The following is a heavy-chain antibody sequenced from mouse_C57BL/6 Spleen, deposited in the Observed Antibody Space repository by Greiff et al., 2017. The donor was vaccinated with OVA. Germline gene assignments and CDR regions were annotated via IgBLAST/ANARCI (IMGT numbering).Heavy chain of an antibody. Sequence: VKLVESGAELMKPGASVKLSCKATGYTFTGYWIEWVKQRPGHGLEWIGEILPGSGSTNYNEKFKSKATLTVDKSSSTAYMHLSSLTSEDSAVYYCARWLLLFDYWGQGTTLTVSS. CDR1: GYTFTGYW. CDR3: ARWLLLFDY. J-gene: IGHJ2*01. V-gene: IGHV1-9*01. D-gene: IGHD2-3*01. CDR2: ILPGSGST.